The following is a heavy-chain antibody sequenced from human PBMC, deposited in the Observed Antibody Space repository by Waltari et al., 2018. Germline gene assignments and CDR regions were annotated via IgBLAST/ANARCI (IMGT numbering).Heavy chain of an antibody. CDR3: TRHGSGSYMVY. CDR1: GGSFGTYY. Sequence: QVQLQESGPGLVKPSETLSLTCIVSGGSFGTYYWSWIRQPPGKGLEWLGYIYHTGSTNYSPSRTSRVTISIDTSRNQFSLRLSSVTAADTAVYYCTRHGSGSYMVYWGQGNLVTVSS. CDR2: IYHTGST. V-gene: IGHV4-59*01. D-gene: IGHD3-10*01. J-gene: IGHJ4*02.